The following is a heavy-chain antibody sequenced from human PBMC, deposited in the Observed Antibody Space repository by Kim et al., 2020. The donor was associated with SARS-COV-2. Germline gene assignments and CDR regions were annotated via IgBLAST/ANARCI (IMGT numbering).Heavy chain of an antibody. Sequence: RYRPSFQGQVPISADKSISTAYLQWSSLKASDTAMYYCARTLWGSGYMDVWGKGTTVTVSS. V-gene: IGHV5-51*01. D-gene: IGHD3-10*01. J-gene: IGHJ6*03. CDR3: ARTLWGSGYMDV.